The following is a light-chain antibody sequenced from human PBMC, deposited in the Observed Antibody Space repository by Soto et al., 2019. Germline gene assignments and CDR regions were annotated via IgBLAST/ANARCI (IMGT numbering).Light chain of an antibody. V-gene: IGKV1-5*01. CDR1: QIINNW. Sequence: DIQMTQSPFIVSASVGDRVTITCRASQIINNWLVWYQQKPGRAPKLLIYDASRLESGVPSRFSGGGSGTEFTLTLSSLQPDDSATYFCQQYHTYSGAFGQGTKVEI. J-gene: IGKJ1*01. CDR3: QQYHTYSGA. CDR2: DAS.